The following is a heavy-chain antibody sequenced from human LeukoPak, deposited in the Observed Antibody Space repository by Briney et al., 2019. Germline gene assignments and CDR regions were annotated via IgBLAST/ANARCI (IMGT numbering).Heavy chain of an antibody. CDR3: ARGPLDY. CDR2: ISYDGSNE. Sequence: PGGSLRLSCAASGFTFSSYVMHWVRQAPGKGLEWVAIISYDGSNEYYADSVKGRFTISRDNAKNSLYLQMNSLRAEDTAVYYCARGPLDYWGQGTLVTVSS. J-gene: IGHJ4*02. CDR1: GFTFSSYV. V-gene: IGHV3-30*04.